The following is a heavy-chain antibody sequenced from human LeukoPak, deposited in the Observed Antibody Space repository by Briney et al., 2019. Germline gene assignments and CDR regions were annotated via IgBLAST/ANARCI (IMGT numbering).Heavy chain of an antibody. Sequence: GGSLRLSCAASGFTFSSYSMNWVRQAPGKGLEWVSSISSSSSYIYYADSVKGRFTISRDNAKNSLYLQMNSLRAEDTAVYYCARDLEVGYCSSTGCQFYGMDVWGQGTTVTVSS. CDR1: GFTFSSYS. V-gene: IGHV3-21*01. CDR3: ARDLEVGYCSSTGCQFYGMDV. D-gene: IGHD2-2*01. J-gene: IGHJ6*02. CDR2: ISSSSSYI.